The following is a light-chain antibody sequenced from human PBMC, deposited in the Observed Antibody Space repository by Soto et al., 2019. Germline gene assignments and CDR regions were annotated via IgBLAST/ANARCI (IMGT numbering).Light chain of an antibody. CDR2: DAS. CDR3: QQRSNWPRGT. V-gene: IGKV3-11*01. Sequence: EIVLTQSPATLSLSPGERATLSCRASQSVSSYLAWYQQKPGQAPRLLIYDASNRATGIPARFSGSGSGTDFTLTISSREPEDDAVYYCQQRSNWPRGTFGGGTKVEIK. J-gene: IGKJ4*01. CDR1: QSVSSY.